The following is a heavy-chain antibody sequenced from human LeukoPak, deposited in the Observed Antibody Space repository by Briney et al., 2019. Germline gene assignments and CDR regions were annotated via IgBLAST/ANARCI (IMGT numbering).Heavy chain of an antibody. CDR3: ARDLRGWTYFFDY. D-gene: IGHD6-19*01. J-gene: IGHJ4*02. CDR1: GYTFTNYG. Sequence: GSVKVSCKASGYTFTNYGISWVRQAPGQGLEWMGWISAYSGNTNYARNFQGTVTMTTDTSTSTAYMELRSLRSDDTAVYYCARDLRGWTYFFDYWGQGTLVTVSS. V-gene: IGHV1-18*01. CDR2: ISAYSGNT.